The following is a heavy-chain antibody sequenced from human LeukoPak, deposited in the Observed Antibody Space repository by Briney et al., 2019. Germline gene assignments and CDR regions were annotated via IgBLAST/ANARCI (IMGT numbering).Heavy chain of an antibody. Sequence: PGGSLRLSCAASGFIVSSNYMSWVRQAPGKGLEWVSVIYSGGNTYYADSVKGRFTISRDNSKNTLYLQMNSLRAEDTAVYYCAGRGGTRSYYFDYWGQGTLVTVSS. J-gene: IGHJ4*02. CDR1: GFIVSSNY. CDR3: AGRGGTRSYYFDY. CDR2: IYSGGNT. V-gene: IGHV3-53*01. D-gene: IGHD1/OR15-1a*01.